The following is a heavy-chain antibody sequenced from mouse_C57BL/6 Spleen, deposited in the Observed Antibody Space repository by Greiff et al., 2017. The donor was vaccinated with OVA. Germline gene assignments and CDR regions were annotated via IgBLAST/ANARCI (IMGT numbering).Heavy chain of an antibody. CDR1: GYTFTSYW. CDR2: IDPNSGGT. Sequence: VQLQQPGAELVKPGASVKLSCKASGYTFTSYWMHWVKQRPGRGLEWIGRIDPNSGGTKYNEKFKSKATLTVDKPSSTAYMQLSSLTSEDSAVYYYASTLITTVVAPDFDYWGQGTTLTVSS. J-gene: IGHJ2*01. V-gene: IGHV1-72*01. D-gene: IGHD1-1*01. CDR3: ASTLITTVVAPDFDY.